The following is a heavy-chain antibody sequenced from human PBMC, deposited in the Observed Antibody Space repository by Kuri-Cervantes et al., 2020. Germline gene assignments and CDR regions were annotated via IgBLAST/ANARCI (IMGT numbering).Heavy chain of an antibody. V-gene: IGHV6-1*01. Sequence: SETLSLTCAISGDSVSSNSAAWNWIRQSPSRGLEWLGRTYYRSKWYNDYAVSVKSRITINPDTSKNQFSLQLNSVTPEDTAVYYCARDPGCSGGSCYSGVDYYYMDVWGKGTTVTVSS. J-gene: IGHJ6*03. CDR1: GDSVSSNSAA. CDR3: ARDPGCSGGSCYSGVDYYYMDV. D-gene: IGHD2-15*01. CDR2: TYYRSKWYN.